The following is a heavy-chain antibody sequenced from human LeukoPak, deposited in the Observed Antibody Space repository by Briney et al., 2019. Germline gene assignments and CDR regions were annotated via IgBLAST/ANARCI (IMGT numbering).Heavy chain of an antibody. V-gene: IGHV4-39*01. CDR2: IYYSGST. Sequence: SETLSPTCTVPGGSISSSSYYWGWLRRPPGKGLEWIGIIYYSGSTYYNPSLKRRVTISVDTSKNQFSLKLSSVTDADTAVYYCARRIGEYVWGSFPFDYWGQGTLVTVSS. CDR3: ARRIGEYVWGSFPFDY. J-gene: IGHJ4*02. CDR1: GGSISSSSYY. D-gene: IGHD3-16*01.